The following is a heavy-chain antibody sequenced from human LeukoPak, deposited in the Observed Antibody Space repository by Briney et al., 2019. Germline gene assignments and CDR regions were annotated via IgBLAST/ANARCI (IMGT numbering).Heavy chain of an antibody. D-gene: IGHD3-16*02. CDR3: ARDGYYDYVWGSYRLDY. CDR2: IWYDGSNK. V-gene: IGHV3-33*08. CDR1: GFTFSSYA. J-gene: IGHJ4*02. Sequence: GRSLRLSCAASGFTFSSYAMHWVRQAPGKGLEWVAVIWYDGSNKYYADSVKGRFTISRDNSKNTLYLQMNSLRAEDTAVYYCARDGYYDYVWGSYRLDYWGQGTLVTVSS.